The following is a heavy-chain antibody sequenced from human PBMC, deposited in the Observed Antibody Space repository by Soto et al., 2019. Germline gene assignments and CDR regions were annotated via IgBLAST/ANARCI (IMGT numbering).Heavy chain of an antibody. D-gene: IGHD2-15*01. CDR3: ARHTPAISISDH. Sequence: QLQLQESGPGLVKPSETLSLTCTVSGGSISSSSYYWGWIRQPPGKGLEWIGSIYYSGGTYYNPSLKSRVTISVDTSKNQFSLKLSSVTAADTDVYYCARHTPAISISDHWGQGTLVTVSS. V-gene: IGHV4-39*01. CDR2: IYYSGGT. CDR1: GGSISSSSYY. J-gene: IGHJ4*02.